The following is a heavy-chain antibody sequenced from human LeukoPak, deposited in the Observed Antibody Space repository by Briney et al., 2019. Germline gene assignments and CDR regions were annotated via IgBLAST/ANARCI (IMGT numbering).Heavy chain of an antibody. CDR2: IDQDGSQK. J-gene: IGHJ4*02. CDR3: ARDYGEHFDY. CDR1: GFTFSSYY. D-gene: IGHD4-17*01. Sequence: GGSLRLSCAASGFTFSSYYMNWVRQAPGKGLEWVAIIDQDGSQKHYVDSVKGRFTISRDNAKNSLYLQMNSLRAEDTAVYYCARDYGEHFDYWGQGTLVTVSS. V-gene: IGHV3-7*01.